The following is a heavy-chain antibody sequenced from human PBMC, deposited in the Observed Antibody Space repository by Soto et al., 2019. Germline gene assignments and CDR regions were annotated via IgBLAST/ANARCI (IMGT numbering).Heavy chain of an antibody. CDR1: GFSLSTYGVA. CDR3: AHPITYTRGWCPNRFGP. V-gene: IGHV2-5*02. Sequence: QITLEESGPTLVKPTQTLTLTCTVSGFSLSTYGVAVGWIRQPPGKALEWVAVIYWDDDKRYNPSLKSRLTVTKDTPKNQAVLTLTTVDPADSATYYCAHPITYTRGWCPNRFGPWGQGTLVTVSS. D-gene: IGHD3-16*01. J-gene: IGHJ5*02. CDR2: IYWDDDK.